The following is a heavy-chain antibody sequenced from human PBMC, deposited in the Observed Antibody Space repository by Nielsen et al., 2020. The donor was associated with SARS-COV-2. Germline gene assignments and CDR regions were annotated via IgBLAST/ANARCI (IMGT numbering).Heavy chain of an antibody. D-gene: IGHD4-23*01. J-gene: IGHJ5*02. CDR3: ARSGSTVDPTGWFDP. CDR1: GGSFSGYY. Sequence: SETLSLTCAVYGGSFSGYYWSWIRQPPGKGLEWIGEINHSGSTNYNPSLKSRVTISVDTSKNQFSLKLSSVTAADTAVYYCARSGSTVDPTGWFDPWGQGTLVTVSS. V-gene: IGHV4-34*01. CDR2: INHSGST.